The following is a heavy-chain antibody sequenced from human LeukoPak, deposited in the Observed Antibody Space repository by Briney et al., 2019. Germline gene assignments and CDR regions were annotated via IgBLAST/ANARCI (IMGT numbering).Heavy chain of an antibody. J-gene: IGHJ4*02. V-gene: IGHV4-34*01. CDR2: IYHSGST. Sequence: SETLSLTCAVYGGSFSGYYWSWIRQPPGKGLEWIGYIYHSGSTNYNPSLRSRVTILIDKSKNQFSLKLTSVTAADTAVYYCAREGISAAVDCWGQGTLVTVSS. D-gene: IGHD6-13*01. CDR1: GGSFSGYY. CDR3: AREGISAAVDC.